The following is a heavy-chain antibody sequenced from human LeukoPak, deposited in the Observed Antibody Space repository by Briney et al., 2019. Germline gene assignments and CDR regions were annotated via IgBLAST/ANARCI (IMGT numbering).Heavy chain of an antibody. CDR3: ARSRYSYGSDY. CDR2: INPNSGGT. D-gene: IGHD5-18*01. CDR1: GYTFTGYY. V-gene: IGHV1-2*02. Sequence: VSVKVSCKASGYTFTGYYMHWVRQAPGQGLEWMGWINPNSGGTNYAQKFQGKVTMTRDTSISTAYMELSRLRSDDTAVYYCARSRYSYGSDYWGQGTLVTVSS. J-gene: IGHJ4*02.